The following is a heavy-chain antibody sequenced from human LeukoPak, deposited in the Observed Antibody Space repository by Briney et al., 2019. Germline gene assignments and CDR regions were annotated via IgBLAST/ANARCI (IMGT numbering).Heavy chain of an antibody. V-gene: IGHV4-4*02. D-gene: IGHD3-3*01. CDR3: VTRHGHKRYFDL. Sequence: TASGTLSLTCAVSGGSISSSNWWSWVRQPPGKGLEWIGEIYHRGSTNYNPSLKSRVTISVDKSKNQFSLKLSSVTAADTAVYYCVTRHGHKRYFDLWGRGTLVTVSS. CDR2: IYHRGST. CDR1: GGSISSSNW. J-gene: IGHJ2*01.